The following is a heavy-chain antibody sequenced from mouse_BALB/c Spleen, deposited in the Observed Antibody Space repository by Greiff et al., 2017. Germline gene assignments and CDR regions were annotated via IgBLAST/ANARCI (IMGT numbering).Heavy chain of an antibody. Sequence: EVQLVESGAGLVQPGGSRTLSCAVSGFSFSSFGMHWVRQAPEKGLEWVAYISSGSSTIYYADTVKGRFTISRDNPKNTLFLQMTSLRSEDTAMYYCAKWLLHNYAMDYWGQGTSVTVSS. D-gene: IGHD2-3*01. J-gene: IGHJ4*01. CDR3: AKWLLHNYAMDY. CDR2: ISSGSSTI. V-gene: IGHV5-17*02. CDR1: GFSFSSFG.